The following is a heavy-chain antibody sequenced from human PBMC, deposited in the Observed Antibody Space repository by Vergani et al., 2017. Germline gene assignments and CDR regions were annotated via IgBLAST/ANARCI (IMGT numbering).Heavy chain of an antibody. CDR1: GFTFSSYG. CDR3: TTPTTVNDY. CDR2: IWYDGSNK. Sequence: QVQLVESGGGVVQPGRSLRLSCAASGFTFSSYGMHWVRQAPGKGLEWVAVIWYDGSNKYYADSVKGRFTISRDNSKNTLYLQMNSLRAEDTAVYYCTTPTTVNDYWGQGTLVTVSS. J-gene: IGHJ4*02. V-gene: IGHV3-33*01. D-gene: IGHD4-17*01.